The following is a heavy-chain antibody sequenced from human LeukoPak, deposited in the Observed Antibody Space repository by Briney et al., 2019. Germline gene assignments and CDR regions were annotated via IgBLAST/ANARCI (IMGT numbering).Heavy chain of an antibody. J-gene: IGHJ4*02. CDR1: GFTFSSYA. D-gene: IGHD6-13*01. CDR2: ISGRGGST. CDR3: AKDAAAAGYFDY. V-gene: IGHV3-23*01. Sequence: GSLRLSCAAPGFTFSSYAMNWVRQAPGKGLEWVSAISGRGGSTYYADSVKGRFTISRANSKNTLYLQMNSLRAEDTAVYDCAKDAAAAGYFDYWGQGTLVTVSS.